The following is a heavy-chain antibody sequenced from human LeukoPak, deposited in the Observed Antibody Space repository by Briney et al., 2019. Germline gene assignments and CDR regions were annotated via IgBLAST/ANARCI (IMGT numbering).Heavy chain of an antibody. CDR2: FDPEDGET. V-gene: IGHV1-24*01. J-gene: IGHJ4*02. Sequence: ASVKVSCKVSGYTLTELSMHWVRQAPGKGLEWMGGFDPEDGETIYAQKFQGRVTMTEDTSTDTAYMELSSLRSEDTAVYYCATRTIFGVVTTYYFDYWGQGTLVTVSS. CDR1: GYTLTELS. D-gene: IGHD3-3*01. CDR3: ATRTIFGVVTTYYFDY.